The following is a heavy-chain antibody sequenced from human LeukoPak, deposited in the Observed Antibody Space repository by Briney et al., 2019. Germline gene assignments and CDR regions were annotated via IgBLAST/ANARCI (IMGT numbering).Heavy chain of an antibody. V-gene: IGHV3-33*08. CDR1: GFTFDDYA. CDR2: ICYDGSNK. Sequence: GRSLRLSCAASGFTFDDYAMHWVRQAPGMGLEWVAVICYDGSNKYYADSVKGRFTISRDNSKNTLYLLMNSMRAEDTAVYYCARGSLGTIAVAGTLDYWGQGILVTVSS. D-gene: IGHD6-19*01. CDR3: ARGSLGTIAVAGTLDY. J-gene: IGHJ4*02.